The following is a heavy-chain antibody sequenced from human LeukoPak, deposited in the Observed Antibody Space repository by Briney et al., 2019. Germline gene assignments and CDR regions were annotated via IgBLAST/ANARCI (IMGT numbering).Heavy chain of an antibody. J-gene: IGHJ4*02. Sequence: ASVKVSCKASGYTFTDYYMHWVRQAPGQGLEWMGWINPNSGGTNYAQKFQGRVTMTRDMSTSTVYMELSSLRSEDTAVYYCARAYYYDSSGYYYGFFDYWGQGTLVTVSS. D-gene: IGHD3-22*01. CDR3: ARAYYYDSSGYYYGFFDY. CDR2: INPNSGGT. V-gene: IGHV1-2*02. CDR1: GYTFTDYY.